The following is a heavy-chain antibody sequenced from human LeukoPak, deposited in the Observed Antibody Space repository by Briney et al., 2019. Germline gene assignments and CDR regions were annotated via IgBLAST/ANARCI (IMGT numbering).Heavy chain of an antibody. J-gene: IGHJ6*02. V-gene: IGHV1-69*13. CDR3: AREWIQLWTHYYYYYGMDV. D-gene: IGHD5-18*01. Sequence: SVKVSCKASGGTFSSYAISWVRQAPGQGLEWMGGIIPTFGTANYAQKFQGRVTITADESTSTAYMELSSLRSEDTAVYYCAREWIQLWTHYYYYYGMDVWGQGTTVTVSS. CDR2: IIPTFGTA. CDR1: GGTFSSYA.